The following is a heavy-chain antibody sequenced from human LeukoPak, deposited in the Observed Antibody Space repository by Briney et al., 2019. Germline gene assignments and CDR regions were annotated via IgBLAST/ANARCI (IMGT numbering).Heavy chain of an antibody. CDR3: AKDSTIFGANTHFDY. CDR2: IVGSGDYT. J-gene: IGHJ4*02. CDR1: EFTFSSYA. V-gene: IGHV3-23*01. Sequence: GGSLRLSCAASEFTFSSYAMSWVRQAPGKGLEWVSAIVGSGDYTYYADSVKGRFTISRDNSKNTLYLHMNSLRVEDTALYYCAKDSTIFGANTHFDYWGQGTPVTVS. D-gene: IGHD3-3*01.